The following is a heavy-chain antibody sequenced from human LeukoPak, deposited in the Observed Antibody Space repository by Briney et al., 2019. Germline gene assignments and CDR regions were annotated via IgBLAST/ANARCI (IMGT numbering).Heavy chain of an antibody. D-gene: IGHD3-22*01. CDR2: IYTGGNT. Sequence: GGSLRLSCAASGFTVDSNYLSWVRQAPGKGLEWVSTIYTGGNTYYAASVKGRFTISRDFSKNTVFLHMNSLRAEDTAMYYCARGRGRGAYYDGKGSFDYWGQGALVTVSS. CDR3: ARGRGRGAYYDGKGSFDY. CDR1: GFTVDSNY. J-gene: IGHJ4*02. V-gene: IGHV3-53*01.